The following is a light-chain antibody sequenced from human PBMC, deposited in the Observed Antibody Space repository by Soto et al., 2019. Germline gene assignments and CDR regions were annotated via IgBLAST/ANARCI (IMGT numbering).Light chain of an antibody. J-gene: IGKJ3*01. V-gene: IGKV1-33*01. Sequence: DIQMTQSPSSLSASVGDRVTITCQASLDITNYLNWYHQRPGKAPTLLIYETSNLKTGVPSRFSGGGSGTDFTFTISSLQPEDIGTYYCQQYDNLPFTFGPGTKVD. CDR1: LDITNY. CDR3: QQYDNLPFT. CDR2: ETS.